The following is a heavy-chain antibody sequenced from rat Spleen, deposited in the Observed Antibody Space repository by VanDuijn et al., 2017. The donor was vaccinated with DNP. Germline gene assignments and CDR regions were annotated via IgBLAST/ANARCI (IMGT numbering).Heavy chain of an antibody. V-gene: IGHV3-1*01. Sequence: EVRFQESGPGLVKPSESLSLTCSVTGYSITSNYWGWIRKFPGNQMEWMGYISYSGNTNYNPSLKSRISITRDTSKNQVFLQLNSVSPEDTDTYYCARYRITTRDYFDYWGQGVMVTVSS. CDR2: ISYSGNT. CDR3: ARYRITTRDYFDY. CDR1: GYSITSNY. J-gene: IGHJ2*01. D-gene: IGHD1-10*01.